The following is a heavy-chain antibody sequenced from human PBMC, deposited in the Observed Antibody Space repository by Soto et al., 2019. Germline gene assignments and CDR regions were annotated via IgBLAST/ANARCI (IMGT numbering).Heavy chain of an antibody. D-gene: IGHD2-8*01. J-gene: IGHJ4*02. CDR2: THWNGDD. CDR1: GFSLSTSAVG. CDR3: AHRRVGNGLNY. V-gene: IGHV2-5*01. Sequence: QITLKESGPTLVKPTQTLTLTCTFSGFSLSTSAVGVGWIRQPPGKALEWLAVTHWNGDDHYSPSLKSRLTIARDPSKNQVVLTMTNVDPVDTATYYCAHRRVGNGLNYWGQGTLVTVSS.